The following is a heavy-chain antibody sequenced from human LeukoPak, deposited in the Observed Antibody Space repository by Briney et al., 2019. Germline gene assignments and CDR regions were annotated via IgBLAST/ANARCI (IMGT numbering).Heavy chain of an antibody. D-gene: IGHD5-12*01. CDR2: INHSGST. J-gene: IGHJ6*02. CDR1: GGSFSGYY. Sequence: SETLSLTCAVYGGSFSGYYWSWIRQPPGKGPEWIGEINHSGSTNYNPSLKSRVTISVDTSKNQFSLKLSSVTAADTAVYYCASVAHSDYYYGMDVWGQGTTVTVSS. CDR3: ASVAHSDYYYGMDV. V-gene: IGHV4-34*01.